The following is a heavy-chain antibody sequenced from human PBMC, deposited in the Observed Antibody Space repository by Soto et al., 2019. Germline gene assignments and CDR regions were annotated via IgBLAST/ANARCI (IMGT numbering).Heavy chain of an antibody. D-gene: IGHD2-15*01. Sequence: ASVKVSCKASGYTFTSYYMHWVRQAPGQGLEWMGLINPSVGSTSYVQKFQGRVTMTRDTSTSTVYMELSSLRSEDTAVYYCARDPIRSYCSGGSCYQYNWFDPWGQGTLVTVSS. CDR3: ARDPIRSYCSGGSCYQYNWFDP. CDR1: GYTFTSYY. V-gene: IGHV1-46*03. J-gene: IGHJ5*02. CDR2: INPSVGST.